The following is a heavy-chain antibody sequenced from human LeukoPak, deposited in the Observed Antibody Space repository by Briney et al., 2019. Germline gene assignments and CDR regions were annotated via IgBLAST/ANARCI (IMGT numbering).Heavy chain of an antibody. CDR2: ISGSGGST. CDR1: GFTFSSYA. D-gene: IGHD3-22*01. Sequence: GGSLRLSCAASGFTFSSYAMSWVRRAPGKGLEWVSAISGSGGSTYYADPVKGRFTISRDNSKNTLYLQMNSLRAEDTAVYYCAAHYYDSSGYPDYFDYWGQGTLVTVSS. J-gene: IGHJ4*02. V-gene: IGHV3-23*01. CDR3: AAHYYDSSGYPDYFDY.